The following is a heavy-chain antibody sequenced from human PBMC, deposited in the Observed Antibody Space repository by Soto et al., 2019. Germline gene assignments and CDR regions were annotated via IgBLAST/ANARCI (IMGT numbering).Heavy chain of an antibody. Sequence: SETLSLTWLVSDGSVSVRSYYLSWVRQPPGKGLEWIGYIYYSGSTNYNPSLKSRVTISVDTSKNQFSLKLSSVTAADTAVYYCARYYPDGTWFDPWGQGPLVTVSS. CDR2: IYYSGST. J-gene: IGHJ5*02. CDR3: ARYYPDGTWFDP. D-gene: IGHD1-1*01. V-gene: IGHV4-61*01. CDR1: DGSVSVRSYY.